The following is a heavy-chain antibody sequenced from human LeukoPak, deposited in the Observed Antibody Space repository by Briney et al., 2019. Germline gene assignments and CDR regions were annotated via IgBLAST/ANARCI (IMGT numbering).Heavy chain of an antibody. CDR3: ARVEDIVVVQAGYYFGY. V-gene: IGHV4-4*07. D-gene: IGHD2-15*01. J-gene: IGHJ4*02. CDR2: IYTSGST. CDR1: GGSISSYY. Sequence: SETLSLTCTVSGGSISSYYWSWIRQPAGKGLEWIGRIYTSGSTNYNPSLKSRVTISVDTSKNQFSLKLSSVTAADTAVYYCARVEDIVVVQAGYYFGYWGQGTLVTVSS.